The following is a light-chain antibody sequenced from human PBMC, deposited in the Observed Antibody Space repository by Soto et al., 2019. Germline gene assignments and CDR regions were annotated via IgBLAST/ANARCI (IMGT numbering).Light chain of an antibody. CDR2: EVT. CDR1: SVDINY. J-gene: IGLJ3*02. Sequence: QSALTQPPSASGSLGQSGTISCTGTSVDINYVSWFQQHPGKAPKLIICEVTKRPSGVPDRFSGSKSGNTASLTVSGLQDDDEADYYCSSYAGSDIWVFGEGTKLTVL. V-gene: IGLV2-8*01. CDR3: SSYAGSDIWV.